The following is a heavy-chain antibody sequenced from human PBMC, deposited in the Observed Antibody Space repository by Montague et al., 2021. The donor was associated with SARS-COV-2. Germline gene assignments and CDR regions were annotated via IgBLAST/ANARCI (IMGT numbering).Heavy chain of an antibody. D-gene: IGHD3-10*01. Sequence: SETLSPTCAVYGGSLSGYYWSWIRQSLGKGLEWIGEINHSGSTNYNPSLKSRVTISVDTSKKQFSLKLSSVTAADTAVYYCARGSSSRVMVRGKLQYWGQGALVIVSS. CDR3: ARGSSSRVMVRGKLQY. CDR2: INHSGST. V-gene: IGHV4-34*01. CDR1: GGSLSGYY. J-gene: IGHJ4*02.